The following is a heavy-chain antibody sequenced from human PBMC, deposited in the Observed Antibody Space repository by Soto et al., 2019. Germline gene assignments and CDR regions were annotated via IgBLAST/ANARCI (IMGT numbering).Heavy chain of an antibody. J-gene: IGHJ5*02. CDR2: INHSGST. CDR3: ARGVRYCSSTSCQGWFDP. Sequence: SETLSLTCAVYGGSFSGYYWSWIRQPPGKGLEWIGEINHSGSTNYNPSLKSRVTISVDTSKNQFSLKLSSVTAADTAVYYCARGVRYCSSTSCQGWFDPWGQGTLVTVSS. D-gene: IGHD2-2*01. V-gene: IGHV4-34*01. CDR1: GGSFSGYY.